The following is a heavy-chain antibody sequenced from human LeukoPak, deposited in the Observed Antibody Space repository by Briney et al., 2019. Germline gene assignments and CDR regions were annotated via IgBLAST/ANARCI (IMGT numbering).Heavy chain of an antibody. D-gene: IGHD6-13*01. V-gene: IGHV3-13*01. J-gene: IGHJ3*01. Sequence: GGSLRLSCATSGFTFSNFDLHWVRQATGEGLEWVSAIGTAGDTYYPDSVKGRFTISRDNAKNSFHLQMNNLRVGDTAVYYCSRGGAPAGYAYDVWGHGTVVTVSS. CDR1: GFTFSNFD. CDR2: IGTAGDT. CDR3: SRGGAPAGYAYDV.